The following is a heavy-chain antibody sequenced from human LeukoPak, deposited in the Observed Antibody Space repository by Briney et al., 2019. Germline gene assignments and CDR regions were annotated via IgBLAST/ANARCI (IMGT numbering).Heavy chain of an antibody. CDR1: GYTFTSYD. V-gene: IGHV1-8*01. D-gene: IGHD3-22*01. J-gene: IGHJ4*02. CDR2: MNPNSGNT. Sequence: GASVKVSCKASGYTFTSYDIDWVRQATGQGLEWMGWMNPNSGNTGYAQKFQGRVTMTRNTSISTAYMELSSLRSEDTAVYYCARDLYYYDSSGLHLDYWGQGTLVTVSS. CDR3: ARDLYYYDSSGLHLDY.